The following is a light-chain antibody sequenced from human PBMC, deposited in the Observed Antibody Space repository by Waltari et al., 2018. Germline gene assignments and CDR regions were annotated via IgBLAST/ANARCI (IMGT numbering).Light chain of an antibody. V-gene: IGLV3-19*01. CDR2: GKN. CDR3: NSRDSSGLVV. Sequence: SSELTQDPAVSVALGQTVRITCQGDRIRRYYGHWYQQKPGQAPVLVLYGKNNRPSGIPNRFSGSSSGDTASLTITGAQAEDEAAYYCNSRDSSGLVVFGGGTKLTVL. J-gene: IGLJ2*01. CDR1: RIRRYY.